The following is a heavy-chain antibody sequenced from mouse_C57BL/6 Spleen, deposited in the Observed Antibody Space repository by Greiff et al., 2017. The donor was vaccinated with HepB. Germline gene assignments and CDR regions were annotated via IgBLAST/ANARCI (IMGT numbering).Heavy chain of an antibody. D-gene: IGHD1-1*01. CDR2: IHPNSGST. V-gene: IGHV1-64*01. CDR1: GYTFTSYW. CDR3: AKGGYGSNYFDY. J-gene: IGHJ2*01. Sequence: VKLKQPGAELVKPGASVKLSCKASGYTFTSYWMHWVKQRPGQGLEWIGMIHPNSGSTNYNEKFKSKATLTVDKSSSTAYMQLSSLTSEDSAVYYCAKGGYGSNYFDYWGQGTTLTVSS.